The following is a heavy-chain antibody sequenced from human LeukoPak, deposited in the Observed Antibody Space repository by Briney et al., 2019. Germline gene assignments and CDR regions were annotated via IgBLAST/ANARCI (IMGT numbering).Heavy chain of an antibody. CDR2: IWYDGSNK. CDR3: ARGRGYPLDAFDI. Sequence: AGGSLRLSCAASGSTFSSYGMHWVRQAPGKGLEWVAVIWYDGSNKYYADSVKGRFTISRDNSKNTLYLQMNSLRAEDTAVYYCARGRGYPLDAFDIWGQGTMVTVSS. J-gene: IGHJ3*02. CDR1: GSTFSSYG. D-gene: IGHD5-18*01. V-gene: IGHV3-33*01.